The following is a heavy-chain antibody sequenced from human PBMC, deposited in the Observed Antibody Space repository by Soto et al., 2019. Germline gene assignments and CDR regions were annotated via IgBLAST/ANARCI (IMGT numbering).Heavy chain of an antibody. CDR3: ARGRDGNY. V-gene: IGHV1-18*01. CDR1: GYAFTTYG. J-gene: IGHJ4*02. CDR2: ISAHNGNT. Sequence: QVHLVQSGAEVKKPGASVKVSCKGSGYAFTTYGITWVRQAPGQGLEGMGWISAHNGNTNYAQKLQGRVTVTRDTSTSTPYMELRSLRSDDTAVYYCARGRDGNYWGQGALVTVSS.